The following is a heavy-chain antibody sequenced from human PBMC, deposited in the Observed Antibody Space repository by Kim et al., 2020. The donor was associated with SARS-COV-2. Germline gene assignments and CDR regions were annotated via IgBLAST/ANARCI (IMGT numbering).Heavy chain of an antibody. CDR2: IYHSGST. J-gene: IGHJ6*02. CDR3: ARVDSSGWYGGYYYYGMDV. V-gene: IGHV4-4*02. CDR1: GGSISSSNW. D-gene: IGHD6-19*01. Sequence: SETLSLTCAVSGGSISSSNWWSWVRQPPGKGPEWIGEIYHSGSTNYNPSLKSRVTISVDKSKNQFSLKLSSVTAADTAVYYCARVDSSGWYGGYYYYGMDVWGQGTTVTVSS.